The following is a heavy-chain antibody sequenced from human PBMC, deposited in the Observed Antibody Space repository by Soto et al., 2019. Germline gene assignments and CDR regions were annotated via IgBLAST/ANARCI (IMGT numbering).Heavy chain of an antibody. D-gene: IGHD4-17*01. CDR2: IYWNDDK. J-gene: IGHJ3*02. Sequence: QITLKESGPTLVKPTQTLTLTCTFSGFSLSTSGVGVGWIRQPPGKALEWLALIYWNDDKRYSPSLKSRLTITKDTSKNQVVLTMTNMDPVDTATYYCAHTDYGDYVHDAFDIWGQGTMVTVSS. CDR1: GFSLSTSGVG. V-gene: IGHV2-5*01. CDR3: AHTDYGDYVHDAFDI.